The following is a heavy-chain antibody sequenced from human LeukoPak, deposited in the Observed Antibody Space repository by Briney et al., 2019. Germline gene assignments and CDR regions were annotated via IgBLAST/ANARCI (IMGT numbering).Heavy chain of an antibody. CDR1: GFTFSSYA. Sequence: GGSLRLSCAASGFTFSSYAMIWVGQAPGNGLEWVSAISGSGGSTYYADSVKGRFTISRDNSKNTLYLQMNSLRAEDTAVYYCAKVRAGPFDYWGQGTLVTVSS. CDR3: AKVRAGPFDY. V-gene: IGHV3-23*01. D-gene: IGHD6-13*01. CDR2: ISGSGGST. J-gene: IGHJ4*02.